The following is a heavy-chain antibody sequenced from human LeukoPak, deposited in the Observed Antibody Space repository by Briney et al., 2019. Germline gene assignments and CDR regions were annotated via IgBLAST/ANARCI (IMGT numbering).Heavy chain of an antibody. V-gene: IGHV4-39*01. CDR2: IYYSGST. D-gene: IGHD2-2*01. Sequence: SETLSLTCTVSGGSISGSSYYWGWIRQPPGKGLEWIGSIYYSGSTNYNPSLKSRVTISVDTSKNQFSLKLSSVTAADTAVYYCARHNKKSERLRRVPNWFDPWGQGTLVTVSS. CDR1: GGSISGSSYY. J-gene: IGHJ5*02. CDR3: ARHNKKSERLRRVPNWFDP.